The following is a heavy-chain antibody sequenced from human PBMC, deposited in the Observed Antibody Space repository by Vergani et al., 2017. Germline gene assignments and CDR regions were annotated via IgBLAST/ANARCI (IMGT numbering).Heavy chain of an antibody. CDR2: IRSYMFGDGGTR. CDR1: GFTTGDYV. D-gene: IGHD2-21*01. J-gene: IGHJ5*02. CDR3: ARRSVVEPGMPRVDWLDH. Sequence: EAQLAESGGGLVQPGQSLRLSCTASGFTTGDYVMSWFRQAPGKGLEWVGLIRSYMFGDGGTREYAASVKGRFTISRDDSRGTVYLQMDRLESADTAVYYCARRSVVEPGMPRVDWLDHWGPGTLVTVSS. V-gene: IGHV3-49*03.